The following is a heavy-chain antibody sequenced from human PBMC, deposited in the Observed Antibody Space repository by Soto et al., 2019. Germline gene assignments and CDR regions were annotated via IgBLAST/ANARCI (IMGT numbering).Heavy chain of an antibody. CDR2: ISGSGGST. Sequence: EVQLLESGGGLVQPGGSLRLSCVASGHTFHSYAMSWVRQAPGKGLEWVSGISGSGGSTYYADSVRGRFTISRDDSQNTLYLRMNSLRAEDTAVYYCAKVSRDMGVVPAAPNWSQGTLVTFSS. V-gene: IGHV3-23*01. D-gene: IGHD2-2*01. J-gene: IGHJ4*02. CDR3: AKVSRDMGVVPAAPN. CDR1: GHTFHSYA.